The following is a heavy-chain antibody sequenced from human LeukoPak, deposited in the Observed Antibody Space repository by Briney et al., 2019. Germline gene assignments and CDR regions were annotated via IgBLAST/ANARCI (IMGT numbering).Heavy chain of an antibody. J-gene: IGHJ4*02. CDR1: GFTFSSYS. Sequence: PGGSLRLSCAASGFTFSSYSMNWVRQAPGKGLEWVSSISSSSSYIYYADSVNGRFTISRDNAKNSLYLQMNSLRAEDTAVYYCARVFRNTVTTPPDYWGQGTLVTVSS. V-gene: IGHV3-21*01. CDR2: ISSSSSYI. D-gene: IGHD4-17*01. CDR3: ARVFRNTVTTPPDY.